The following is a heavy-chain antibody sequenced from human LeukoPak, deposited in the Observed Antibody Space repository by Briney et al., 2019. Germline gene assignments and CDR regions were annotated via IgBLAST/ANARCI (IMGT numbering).Heavy chain of an antibody. CDR2: IISSSSYI. J-gene: IGHJ6*03. Sequence: GFTFXXYXXNWVRQAXGKGLEWVSSIISSSSYIYYADSVKGRFTISRDNAKNSLYLQMNSLRAEDTAVYYCARDRGPMDVWGKGTTVTVSS. V-gene: IGHV3-21*01. D-gene: IGHD3-10*01. CDR3: ARDRGPMDV. CDR1: GFTFXXYX.